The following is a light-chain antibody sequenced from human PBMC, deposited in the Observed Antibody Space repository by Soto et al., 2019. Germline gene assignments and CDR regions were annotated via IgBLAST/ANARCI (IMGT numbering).Light chain of an antibody. V-gene: IGKV3-20*01. CDR2: GAS. Sequence: EIVMTQSPVTRSVSPVEGATGSCRASQGVSSYLAWYQQKPGQPPRLLIYGASRRATGIPDRFIGSGSGTDFTLTISRLEPEDFAVYYCQHYITSLTTFGQGTKVDIK. J-gene: IGKJ1*01. CDR1: QGVSSY. CDR3: QHYITSLTT.